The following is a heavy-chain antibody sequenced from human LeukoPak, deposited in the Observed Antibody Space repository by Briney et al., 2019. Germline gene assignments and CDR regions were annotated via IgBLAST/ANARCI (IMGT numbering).Heavy chain of an antibody. V-gene: IGHV1-69*05. Sequence: SVKVSCKASGGTFSSYAMSWVRQAPGQGLEWMGGIIPIFGTANYAQKFQGRVTITTDESTSTAYMELSSLRSEDTAVYYCASELDCSGGSCYGYWGQGTLVTVSS. CDR1: GGTFSSYA. J-gene: IGHJ4*02. D-gene: IGHD2-15*01. CDR3: ASELDCSGGSCYGY. CDR2: IIPIFGTA.